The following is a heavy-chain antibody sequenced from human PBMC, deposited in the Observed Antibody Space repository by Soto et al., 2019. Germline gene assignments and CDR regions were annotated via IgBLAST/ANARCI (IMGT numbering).Heavy chain of an antibody. CDR3: ATHPPYGPLDY. CDR1: GCSISSSSNH. Sequence: PSETLSLTCTVSGCSISSSSNHWGWIRQPPGKGLEWIGNIYYSENTYYNPSLKSRVTISVDTSKNQFSLRLTSVTAADTAVYYCATHPPYGPLDYWGQGTLVTVSS. J-gene: IGHJ4*02. V-gene: IGHV4-39*01. CDR2: IYYSENT. D-gene: IGHD4-17*01.